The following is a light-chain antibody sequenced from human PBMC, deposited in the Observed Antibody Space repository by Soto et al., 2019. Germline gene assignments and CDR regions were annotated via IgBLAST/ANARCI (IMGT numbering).Light chain of an antibody. CDR2: SNN. CDR3: APWDDSLNGYV. V-gene: IGLV1-44*01. CDR1: SSNIGSNT. J-gene: IGLJ1*01. Sequence: QSVLTQPPSASGTPGQRVTISCSGSSSNIGSNTVNWYQQLPGTAPELLIYSNNQRPSGVPDRFSGSKSGTSASLAISGLQSEDEADYYCAPWDDSLNGYVFGTGTKVTVL.